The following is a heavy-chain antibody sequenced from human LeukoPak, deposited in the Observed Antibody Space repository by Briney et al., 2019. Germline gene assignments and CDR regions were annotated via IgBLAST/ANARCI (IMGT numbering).Heavy chain of an antibody. Sequence: GGSLRLSCTASGFTFGDYAMDWVRQAPGKGLEWVGFVRSKAYGGTPEYGASVKGRFTISRDDSKAIAYLQMNSLTAEDTAVYFCTTEGEAGPNKFEYWGQGTLVTVSS. CDR3: TTEGEAGPNKFEY. CDR2: VRSKAYGGTP. D-gene: IGHD3-16*01. V-gene: IGHV3-49*04. CDR1: GFTFGDYA. J-gene: IGHJ4*02.